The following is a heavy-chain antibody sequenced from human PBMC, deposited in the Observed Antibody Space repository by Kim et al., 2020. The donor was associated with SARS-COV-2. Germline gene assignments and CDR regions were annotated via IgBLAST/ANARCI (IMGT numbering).Heavy chain of an antibody. CDR1: GFTFSSYS. CDR2: ISSSSYI. V-gene: IGHV3-21*01. CDR3: ARDRPTAVLLWFGETQQANDY. Sequence: GGSLRLSCAASGFTFSSYSMNWVRQAPGKGLEWVSSISSSSYIYYADSVKGRFTISRDNAKNSLYLQMNSLRAEDTAVYYCARDRPTAVLLWFGETQQANDYWGQGTLVTVSS. D-gene: IGHD3-10*01. J-gene: IGHJ4*02.